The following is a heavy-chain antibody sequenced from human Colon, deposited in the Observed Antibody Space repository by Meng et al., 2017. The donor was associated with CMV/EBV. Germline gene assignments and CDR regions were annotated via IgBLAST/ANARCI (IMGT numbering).Heavy chain of an antibody. Sequence: AKHRVRQAPGKGMGWVAVQSYDGSNKYSAGSVKGRITISRDNSKNTLYLQMNSLRAEDTAVYYCAREGQPRYCSGGSCYTEYFQHWGQGTLVTVSS. CDR2: QSYDGSNK. V-gene: IGHV3-30*04. D-gene: IGHD2-15*01. CDR1: A. CDR3: AREGQPRYCSGGSCYTEYFQH. J-gene: IGHJ1*01.